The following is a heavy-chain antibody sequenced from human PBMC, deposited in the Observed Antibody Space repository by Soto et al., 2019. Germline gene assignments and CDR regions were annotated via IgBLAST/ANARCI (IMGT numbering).Heavy chain of an antibody. CDR3: AKDRQYPRDYFHY. CDR2: ISPNGQGI. CDR1: VVTFAGNG. D-gene: IGHD4-4*01. J-gene: IGHJ4*02. V-gene: IGHV3-23*01. Sequence: GGSLRLWYRVSVVTFAGNGGSWLRHAPGKGLEWGSAISPNGQGIWYADSVKGRFTISRDISRNTVFLQMDSLRAEDTAVYYCAKDRQYPRDYFHYWGQGTLVTVSS.